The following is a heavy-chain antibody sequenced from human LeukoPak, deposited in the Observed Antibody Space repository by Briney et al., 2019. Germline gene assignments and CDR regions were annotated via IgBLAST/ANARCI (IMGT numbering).Heavy chain of an antibody. D-gene: IGHD2-2*01. J-gene: IGHJ4*02. V-gene: IGHV3-23*01. Sequence: GGSLRLSCSASGFTLSRYAMSGVRQAPGKGLEWVSAISGSGGSTYYADTVKGRFTISRDNSKNTLYLHMNSLRAEDTAVYHCAKGVVPAAMAYYFDYWGQGTLVTVSS. CDR1: GFTLSRYA. CDR3: AKGVVPAAMAYYFDY. CDR2: ISGSGGST.